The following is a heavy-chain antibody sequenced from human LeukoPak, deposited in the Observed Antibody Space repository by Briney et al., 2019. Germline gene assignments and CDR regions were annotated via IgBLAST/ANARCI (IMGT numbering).Heavy chain of an antibody. CDR2: IYPDDSET. J-gene: IGHJ4*02. CDR3: ARQVAWDYFDS. Sequence: GESLKISCKGYGYSVTKYWIAWVRQMPGKGLEWMGIIYPDDSETRYSPSFQGQVTISADKSIGTAYLQWSSLKASDTATYYCARQVAWDYFDSWGQGALVTVSS. D-gene: IGHD7-27*01. CDR1: GYSVTKYW. V-gene: IGHV5-51*01.